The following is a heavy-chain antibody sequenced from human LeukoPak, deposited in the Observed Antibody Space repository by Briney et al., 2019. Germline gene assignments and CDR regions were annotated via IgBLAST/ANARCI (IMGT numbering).Heavy chain of an antibody. D-gene: IGHD6-13*01. CDR3: ARMVGYSSSWTAGKVYYFDY. J-gene: IGHJ4*02. Sequence: GGSLRLSCAASGFTFSIYARHWVRQAQGKGLGWVAVISYDGSNKYYADSVKGRFTISRDNSKNTLYLQMNSLRAEDTAVYYCARMVGYSSSWTAGKVYYFDYWGQGTLVTVSS. CDR2: ISYDGSNK. V-gene: IGHV3-30*04. CDR1: GFTFSIYA.